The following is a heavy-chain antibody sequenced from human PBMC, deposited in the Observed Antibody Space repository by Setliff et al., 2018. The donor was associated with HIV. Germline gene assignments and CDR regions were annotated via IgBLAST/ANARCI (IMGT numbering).Heavy chain of an antibody. D-gene: IGHD3-22*01. V-gene: IGHV3-30*04. Sequence: PGGSLRLSCAGSGFTFSRYALHWVRQAPGKGLEWVAIISYDGSDKYYADSVKGRFTISRDNSKNTLYLQMNSLRAEDTAVYFCARGTYHFDGSGSDAFDIWGQGTMVTVSS. CDR1: GFTFSRYA. J-gene: IGHJ3*02. CDR3: ARGTYHFDGSGSDAFDI. CDR2: ISYDGSDK.